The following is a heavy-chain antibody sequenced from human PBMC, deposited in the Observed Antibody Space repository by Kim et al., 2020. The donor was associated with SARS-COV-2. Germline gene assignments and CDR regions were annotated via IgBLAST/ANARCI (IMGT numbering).Heavy chain of an antibody. J-gene: IGHJ4*02. Sequence: GESLKISCEGSGYSFTSFWITWVRQMPGKGLEWMGRIDPSDSYTDYSPSFQGHVTISADKSISTAYLQWSSLKASDTAMYYCAIQFYYHSSEHHWGQGTLVTVSS. CDR3: AIQFYYHSSEHH. CDR1: GYSFTSFW. D-gene: IGHD3-22*01. CDR2: IDPSDSYT. V-gene: IGHV5-10-1*01.